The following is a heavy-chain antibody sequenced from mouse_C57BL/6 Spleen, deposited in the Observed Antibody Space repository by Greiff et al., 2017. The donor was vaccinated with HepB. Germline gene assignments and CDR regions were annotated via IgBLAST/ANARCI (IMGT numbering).Heavy chain of an antibody. CDR3: ARSGGSSGYVGWFAY. D-gene: IGHD3-2*02. CDR2: IDPSDSET. Sequence: VQLQQPGAELVRPGSSVKLSCKASGYTFTSYWMHWVKQRPIQGLEWIGNIDPSDSETHYNQKFKDKATLTVDKSSSTAYMQLSSLTSEDSAVYYCARSGGSSGYVGWFAYWGQGTLVTVAA. J-gene: IGHJ3*01. V-gene: IGHV1-52*01. CDR1: GYTFTSYW.